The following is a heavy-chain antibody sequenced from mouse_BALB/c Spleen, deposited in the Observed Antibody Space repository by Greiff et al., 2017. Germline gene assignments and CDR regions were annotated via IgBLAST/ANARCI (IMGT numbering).Heavy chain of an antibody. V-gene: IGHV1-9*01. D-gene: IGHD2-14*01. CDR2: ILPGSGST. J-gene: IGHJ4*01. Sequence: QVHVKQSGAELMKPGASVKISCKATGYTFSSYWIEWVKQRPGHGLEWIGEILPGSGSTNYNEKFKGKATFTADTSSNTAYMQLSSLTSEDSAVYYCAYYRERYAMDYWGQGTSVTVSS. CDR1: GYTFSSYW. CDR3: AYYRERYAMDY.